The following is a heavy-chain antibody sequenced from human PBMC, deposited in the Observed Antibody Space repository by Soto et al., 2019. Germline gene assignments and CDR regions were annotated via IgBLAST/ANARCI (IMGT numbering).Heavy chain of an antibody. D-gene: IGHD2-21*01. CDR2: IYHSGRT. V-gene: IGHV4-4*02. CDR1: GGSISSSNW. CDR3: ARNSGHSDFDY. J-gene: IGHJ4*02. Sequence: SETLSLTCPVSGGSISSSNWWTWVRQPPGKGLEWIGEIYHSGRTNYNPALKSRVTISVDKSKNQFSLKLSSVTAADTAIYYYARNSGHSDFDYWGQGTLVTVSS.